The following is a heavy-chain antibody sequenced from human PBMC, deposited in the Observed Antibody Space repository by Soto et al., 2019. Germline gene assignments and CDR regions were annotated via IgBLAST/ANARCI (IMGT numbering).Heavy chain of an antibody. J-gene: IGHJ4*02. V-gene: IGHV1-69*01. CDR3: ARGGCSGGSCYNYVFDY. D-gene: IGHD2-15*01. Sequence: QVQLVQSGAEVKKPGSSVKVSCKASGGTFSSYAIRWVRQAPGQGLEWMGGIIPIFGTANYAQKFQGRVTITADESTSTAYMELSSLRSEDTAVYYCARGGCSGGSCYNYVFDYWGQGTLVTVSS. CDR2: IIPIFGTA. CDR1: GGTFSSYA.